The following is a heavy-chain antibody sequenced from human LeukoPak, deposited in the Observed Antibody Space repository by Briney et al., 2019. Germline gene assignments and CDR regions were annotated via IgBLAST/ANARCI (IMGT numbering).Heavy chain of an antibody. CDR2: IYYSGST. V-gene: IGHV4-39*01. J-gene: IGHJ2*01. CDR1: GGSISSSSYY. Sequence: SETLSLTCTVSGGSISSSSYYWGWIRQPPGKGLEWIGSIYYSGSTYYNPSLKSRVTISVDTSKNQFSLKLSSVTAADTAVYYCARCPSSWAYWYFDLWGRGTLVTVSS. D-gene: IGHD6-13*01. CDR3: ARCPSSWAYWYFDL.